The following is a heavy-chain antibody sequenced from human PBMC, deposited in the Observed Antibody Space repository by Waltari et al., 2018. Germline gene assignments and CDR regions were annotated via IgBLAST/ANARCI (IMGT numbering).Heavy chain of an antibody. CDR1: GFTLSNYW. CDR3: ARDPARRADY. V-gene: IGHV3-7*01. Sequence: GLVQPGGSLRLSCVASGFTLSNYWMRWVRQAPGKGLEWVAHIKPDGSQTDYVDSVKGRFAISRDNARNSLYLQMNSLRADDTAIYYCARDPARRADYWGQGTLVTVSS. CDR2: IKPDGSQT. J-gene: IGHJ4*02.